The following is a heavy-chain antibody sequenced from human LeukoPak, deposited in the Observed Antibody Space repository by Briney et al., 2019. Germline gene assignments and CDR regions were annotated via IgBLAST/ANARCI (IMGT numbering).Heavy chain of an antibody. CDR3: ARLTYDNTIYLYYYYYMDV. V-gene: IGHV1-18*01. D-gene: IGHD3-22*01. Sequence: GASVKVSCKASGYTFTSYGISWVRQAPGQGLEWMGWISAYNGNTNYAQKLQGRVTMTTDTSTSTAYMELGSLRSDDTAVYYCARLTYDNTIYLYYYYYMDVWGEGTTVTISS. CDR1: GYTFTSYG. CDR2: ISAYNGNT. J-gene: IGHJ6*03.